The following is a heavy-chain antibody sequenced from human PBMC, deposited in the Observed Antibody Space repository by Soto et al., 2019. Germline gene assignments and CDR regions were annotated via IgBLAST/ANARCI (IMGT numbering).Heavy chain of an antibody. CDR1: GFTFSSYG. CDR3: AKANKRYFDRPPTFDY. Sequence: GGSLRLSCAASGFTFSSYGMHWVRQAPGKGLEWVAVISYDGSNKYYADSVKGRFTISRDNSKNTLYLQMNSLRAEDTAVYYCAKANKRYFDRPPTFDYWGQGTLVTVSS. D-gene: IGHD3-9*01. CDR2: ISYDGSNK. V-gene: IGHV3-30*18. J-gene: IGHJ4*02.